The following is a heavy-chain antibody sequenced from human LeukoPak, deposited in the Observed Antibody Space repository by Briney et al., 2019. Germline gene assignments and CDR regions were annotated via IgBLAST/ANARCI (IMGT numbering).Heavy chain of an antibody. CDR1: GGSFSGYY. Sequence: SETLSLTCAVYGGSFSGYYWSWIRQPPGKGLEWIGEINHSGSTNYNPSLKSRVTISADTSKNQFSLKLSSVTAADTAVYYCARGVVYCTNGVCSTNFDYWGQGTLVTVSS. V-gene: IGHV4-34*01. CDR3: ARGVVYCTNGVCSTNFDY. D-gene: IGHD2-8*01. J-gene: IGHJ4*02. CDR2: INHSGST.